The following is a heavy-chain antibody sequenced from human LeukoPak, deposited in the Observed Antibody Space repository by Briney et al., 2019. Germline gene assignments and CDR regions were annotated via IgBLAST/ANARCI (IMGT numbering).Heavy chain of an antibody. CDR2: VYYSGRT. CDR1: GGSVSSNNDY. D-gene: IGHD3-10*01. J-gene: IGHJ4*01. CDR3: ARHGEYYFGLGRYRVAY. Sequence: PSETQSLTCSVSGGSVSSNNDYWTWIRQPPGKGLEWIGSVYYSGRTYYSPSLKSRVTISVDTSRNQFSLKLNSVTAADSAVYYCARHGEYYFGLGRYRVAYWARGTLVIVSS. V-gene: IGHV4-39*01.